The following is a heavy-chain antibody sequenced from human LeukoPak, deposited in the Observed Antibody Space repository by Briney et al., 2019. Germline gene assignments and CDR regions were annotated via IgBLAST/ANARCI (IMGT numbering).Heavy chain of an antibody. CDR3: ARRGAVADY. Sequence: PSETLSLTCTVSGGSISSSSYYWSWIRQPPGKGLEWIGEINHSGSTNYNPSLKSRVTISVDTSKNQFSLKLSSVTAADTAVYYCARRGAVADYWGQGTLVTVSS. D-gene: IGHD6-19*01. CDR2: INHSGST. J-gene: IGHJ4*02. CDR1: GGSISSSSYY. V-gene: IGHV4-39*07.